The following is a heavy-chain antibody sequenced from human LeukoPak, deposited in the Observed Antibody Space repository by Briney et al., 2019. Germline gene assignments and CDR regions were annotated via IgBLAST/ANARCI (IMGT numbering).Heavy chain of an antibody. D-gene: IGHD3-22*01. CDR1: GFTFSSYA. CDR2: ISYDGSNK. Sequence: PGGSLRLSCAASGFTFSSYAMHWVRQAPGKGLEWVAVISYDGSNKYYADSVKGRFTISRDNSKNTLYLQMNSLRAEDTAVYYFAGDRWCYYDSSRYPGTGHGMDVWGQGTTVTVSS. CDR3: AGDRWCYYDSSRYPGTGHGMDV. V-gene: IGHV3-30-3*01. J-gene: IGHJ6*02.